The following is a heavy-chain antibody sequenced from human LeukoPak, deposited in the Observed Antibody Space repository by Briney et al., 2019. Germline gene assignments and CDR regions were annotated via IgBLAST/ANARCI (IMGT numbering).Heavy chain of an antibody. Sequence: SETLSLTCTVSGGSISSYYWSWIRQPPGKGLEWIGYIYYSGSTNYNPSLKSRVTISVDTSKNQFSLKLSSVTAADTAVYYCARGCNIAVFYYDSSPCAFDIWGQGTMVTVSS. D-gene: IGHD3-22*01. CDR1: GGSISSYY. CDR3: ARGCNIAVFYYDSSPCAFDI. CDR2: IYYSGST. J-gene: IGHJ3*02. V-gene: IGHV4-59*01.